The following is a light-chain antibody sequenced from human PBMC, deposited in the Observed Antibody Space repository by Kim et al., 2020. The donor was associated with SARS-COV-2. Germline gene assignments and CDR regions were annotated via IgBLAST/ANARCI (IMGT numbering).Light chain of an antibody. CDR2: RDD. J-gene: IGLJ3*02. CDR1: SSNIENYA. CDR3: AVWDGSLNGWV. Sequence: RQRVTSSCSGSSSNIENYAVSWYQHLPGKAPRLLIYRDDLLSSGVSDRFSGSKSGTSASLAISGLQSEDEADYYCAVWDGSLNGWVFGGGTQLTVL. V-gene: IGLV1-36*01.